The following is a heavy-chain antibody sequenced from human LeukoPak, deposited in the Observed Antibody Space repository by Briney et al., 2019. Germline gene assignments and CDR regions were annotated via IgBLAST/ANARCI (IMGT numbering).Heavy chain of an antibody. J-gene: IGHJ4*02. V-gene: IGHV4-59*01. CDR1: GGSISSYY. D-gene: IGHD3-10*01. CDR2: IYYSGST. Sequence: SETLSLTCTVSGGSISSYYWSWIRQPPGKGLEWIGYIYYSGSTNYNPSLKSRVTISVNTSKNQISLKLSSVTAADTAVYYCARRAHGSGSLDYWGQGTLVTVSS. CDR3: ARRAHGSGSLDY.